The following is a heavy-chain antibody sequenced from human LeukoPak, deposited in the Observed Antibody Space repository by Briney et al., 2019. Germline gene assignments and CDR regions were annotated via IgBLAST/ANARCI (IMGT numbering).Heavy chain of an antibody. Sequence: ASVKVSCKASGYTFTSYGISWVRQAPGQGLEWMGWISAYNGNTNYAQKLQGRVTMTTDTSTSTAYMELRSLRSDDTAVDYCARGRGTTVSTPIDYWGQGTLVTVSS. CDR3: ARGRGTTVSTPIDY. V-gene: IGHV1-18*01. D-gene: IGHD4-17*01. J-gene: IGHJ4*02. CDR2: ISAYNGNT. CDR1: GYTFTSYG.